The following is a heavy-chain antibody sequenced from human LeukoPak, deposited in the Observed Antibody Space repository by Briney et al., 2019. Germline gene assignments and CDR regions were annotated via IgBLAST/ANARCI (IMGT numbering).Heavy chain of an antibody. CDR1: GGTFSSYA. Sequence: ASVEVSCKASGGTFSSYAISWVRQAPGQGLEWMGGIIPIFGTANYAQKFQGRVTITADKSTSTAYMELSSLRSEDTAVYYCARGRYSSSWYNWFDPWGQGTLVTVSS. CDR3: ARGRYSSSWYNWFDP. CDR2: IIPIFGTA. V-gene: IGHV1-69*06. J-gene: IGHJ5*02. D-gene: IGHD6-13*01.